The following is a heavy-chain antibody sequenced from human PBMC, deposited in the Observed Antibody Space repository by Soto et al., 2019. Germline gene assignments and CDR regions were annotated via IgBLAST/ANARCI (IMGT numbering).Heavy chain of an antibody. CDR2: IIPIIGVP. Sequence: QVQLVQSGAEVKKPGSSVKVSCTASGGTFSSQTINWVRQVPGQGLEWMGSIIPIIGVPKYAQSFLSRVTISVDKSTRTGYLELSSLTSEDTAVYFCARPGLNDLDADSSAFDIWGQGTMVTVSS. D-gene: IGHD1-1*01. J-gene: IGHJ3*02. CDR1: GGTFSSQT. CDR3: ARPGLNDLDADSSAFDI. V-gene: IGHV1-69*02.